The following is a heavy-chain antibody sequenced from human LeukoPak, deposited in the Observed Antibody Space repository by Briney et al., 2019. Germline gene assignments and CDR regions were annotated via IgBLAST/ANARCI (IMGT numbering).Heavy chain of an antibody. J-gene: IGHJ3*02. CDR2: INPNSGNT. CDR1: GYTFTSYD. V-gene: IGHV1-8*01. D-gene: IGHD4-17*01. Sequence: ASVKVSCKASGYTFTSYDINWVRQATGQGLEWVGWINPNSGNTGYAQKFQGRVTMTRNTSISTAYMELSSLRSEDTAVYYCARGWGSTVTTSEDAFDIWGQGTMVTVSS. CDR3: ARGWGSTVTTSEDAFDI.